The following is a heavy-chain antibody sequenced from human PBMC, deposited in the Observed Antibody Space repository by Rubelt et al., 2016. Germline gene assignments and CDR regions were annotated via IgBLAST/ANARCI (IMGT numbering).Heavy chain of an antibody. CDR1: GYTFSTYS. D-gene: IGHD2-15*01. CDR2: ISSYNGNT. J-gene: IGHJ4*02. CDR3: ASGGGYCSTGGNCYSDGVKSFDY. V-gene: IGHV1-18*01. Sequence: QIQLVQSGAEVKEPGASVKVSCKASGYTFSTYSIGWVRQAPGQGLEWMGWISSYNGNTNYAQKLQGRVTMTTDTSTSTAYMELRSLRSEDTDVYYFASGGGYCSTGGNCYSDGVKSFDYWGLGTLVTVSS.